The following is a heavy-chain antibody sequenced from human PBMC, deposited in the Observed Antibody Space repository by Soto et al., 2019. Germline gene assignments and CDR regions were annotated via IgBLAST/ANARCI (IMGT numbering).Heavy chain of an antibody. Sequence: GGSLRLSCAASGFTFSSYAMHWVRQAPGKGLEWVAVISYDGSNKYYADSVKGRFTISRDNSKNTLYLQMNSLRAEDTAVYYCARAPYCGGDCYFILHGMDVWGQGTTVTVSS. CDR3: ARAPYCGGDCYFILHGMDV. J-gene: IGHJ6*02. CDR2: ISYDGSNK. CDR1: GFTFSSYA. D-gene: IGHD2-21*02. V-gene: IGHV3-30-3*01.